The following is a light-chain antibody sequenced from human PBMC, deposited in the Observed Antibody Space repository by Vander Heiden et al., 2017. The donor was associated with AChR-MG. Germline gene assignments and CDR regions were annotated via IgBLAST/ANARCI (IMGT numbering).Light chain of an antibody. CDR3: QQYGSALYT. CDR1: QNINSNY. CDR2: ATS. Sequence: DIVLTQPPGTLSLSPGASATLSCSASQNINSNYLDWYQDKPGQAPRLLILATSSRATGIPDRFSGSGSGTDFHRTISRLEPGDVAVYYCQQYGSALYTFGQGTKLEIK. J-gene: IGKJ2*01. V-gene: IGKV3-20*01.